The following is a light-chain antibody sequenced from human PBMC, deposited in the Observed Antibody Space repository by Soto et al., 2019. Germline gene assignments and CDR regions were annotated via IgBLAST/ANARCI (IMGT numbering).Light chain of an antibody. CDR2: AAS. J-gene: IGKJ1*01. V-gene: IGKV1-9*01. CDR3: QQYNTYPWT. Sequence: IQLTQSPSSLSASVGDRVTITCRASQGINNFLAWYQQKPGKAPQLLIYAASTLQSGVPSRFSGSGSGTEFTLTISTLQPDDFATYDCQQYNTYPWTVGQGTKGEIK. CDR1: QGINNF.